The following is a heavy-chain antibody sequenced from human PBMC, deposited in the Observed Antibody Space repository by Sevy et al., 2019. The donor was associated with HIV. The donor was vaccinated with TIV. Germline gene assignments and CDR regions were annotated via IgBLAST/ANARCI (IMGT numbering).Heavy chain of an antibody. CDR1: GFSFSSSS. Sequence: GGSLRLSCAASGFSFSSSSMNWLRQAPGKGLEWLAYITRDGKTKYYADFVKGRFTISRDNAQNSLFLQLNSLRDDDTAVYYCARDYSGSYYRFDWWGHGTLVTVSS. CDR2: ITRDGKTK. D-gene: IGHD1-26*01. V-gene: IGHV3-48*02. J-gene: IGHJ4*01. CDR3: ARDYSGSYYRFDW.